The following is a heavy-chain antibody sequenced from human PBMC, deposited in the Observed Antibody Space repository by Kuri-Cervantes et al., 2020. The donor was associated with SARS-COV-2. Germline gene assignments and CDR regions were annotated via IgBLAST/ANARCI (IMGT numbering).Heavy chain of an antibody. D-gene: IGHD3-22*01. Sequence: SAKVSCKSSGYTFTSYGTSWVRQAPGQGLEWMGRIIPILGIANYAQKFQGRVTITADKSTSTAYMELSSLRSEDTAVYYCARDNYYDSSGYWGRGYYYYGMDVWGQGTTVTVSS. V-gene: IGHV1-69*04. J-gene: IGHJ6*02. CDR1: GYTFTSYG. CDR2: IIPILGIA. CDR3: ARDNYYDSSGYWGRGYYYYGMDV.